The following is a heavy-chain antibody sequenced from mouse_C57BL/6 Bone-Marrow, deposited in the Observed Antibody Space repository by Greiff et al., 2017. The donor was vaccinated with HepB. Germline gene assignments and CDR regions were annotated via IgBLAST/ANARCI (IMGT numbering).Heavy chain of an antibody. V-gene: IGHV1-19*01. CDR1: GYTFTDYY. CDR2: INPYNGGT. Sequence: VQLKQSGPVLVKPGASVKMSCKASGYTFTDYYMNWVKQSHGKSLEWIGVINPYNGGTSYNQKFKGKATLTVDKSSSTAYMELNSLTSEDSAVYYCARGNSNHSPYYAMDYWGQGTSVTVSS. CDR3: ARGNSNHSPYYAMDY. D-gene: IGHD2-5*01. J-gene: IGHJ4*01.